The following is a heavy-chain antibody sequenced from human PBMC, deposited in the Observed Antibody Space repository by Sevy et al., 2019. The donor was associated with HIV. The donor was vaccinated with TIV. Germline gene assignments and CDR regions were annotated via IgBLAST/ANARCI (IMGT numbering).Heavy chain of an antibody. CDR3: ARAANGTMESDY. Sequence: ASVKVSCKASGYTFTSYDINWVRQATGQGLEWMGWMNPNSGNTGYAQKFQGRVTMTRNTSISTAYMELSSLGSEDTAVYYCARAANGTMESDYWGQGTLVTVSS. J-gene: IGHJ4*02. D-gene: IGHD1-1*01. CDR1: GYTFTSYD. V-gene: IGHV1-8*01. CDR2: MNPNSGNT.